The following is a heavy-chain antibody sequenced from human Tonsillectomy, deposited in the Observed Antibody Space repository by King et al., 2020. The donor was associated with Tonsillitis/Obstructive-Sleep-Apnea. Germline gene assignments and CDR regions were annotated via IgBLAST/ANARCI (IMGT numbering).Heavy chain of an antibody. CDR3: AHTYYDGNWDWFDP. CDR1: GFSLGTSGVG. CDR2: IYWDDDK. D-gene: IGHD4-23*01. J-gene: IGHJ5*02. Sequence: TLKESGPTLVKPTQTLTLTCTFSGFSLGTSGVGVVWIRQPPGKALEWLAVIYWDDDKYYSPSLKNRLTITKDTSKNQVVLTMTNMDPVDTATYYCAHTYYDGNWDWFDPWGQGTLVTVSS. V-gene: IGHV2-5*02.